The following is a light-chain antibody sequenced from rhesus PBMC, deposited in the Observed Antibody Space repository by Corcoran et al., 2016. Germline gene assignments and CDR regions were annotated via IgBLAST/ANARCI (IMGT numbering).Light chain of an antibody. CDR2: GAS. CDR1: QTVSRT. V-gene: IGKV3-42*03. J-gene: IGKJ4*01. Sequence: EIVMTQSPATLSLSPGERATLSCRASQTVSRTLAWYQQKRGQAPRLLIDGASSRATGIPDRFSGSGAGTEVTLSISSLEPEDFAVYYCQQYSNWPLTFGGGTKVEIK. CDR3: QQYSNWPLT.